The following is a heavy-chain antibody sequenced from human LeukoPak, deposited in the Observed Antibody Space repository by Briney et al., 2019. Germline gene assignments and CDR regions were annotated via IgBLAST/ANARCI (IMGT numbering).Heavy chain of an antibody. J-gene: IGHJ4*02. Sequence: SGPTLVKPTQTLTLTCTFSGFSLSTSGVGVRWIRQPPGKALEWLALIYWNDDKRYSPSLKSRLTITKDTSKNQVVLTMTNMDPVDTATYYCAHTYYGDYVGFYFDYWGQGTLVTVSS. D-gene: IGHD4-17*01. CDR3: AHTYYGDYVGFYFDY. CDR1: GFSLSTSGVG. CDR2: IYWNDDK. V-gene: IGHV2-5*01.